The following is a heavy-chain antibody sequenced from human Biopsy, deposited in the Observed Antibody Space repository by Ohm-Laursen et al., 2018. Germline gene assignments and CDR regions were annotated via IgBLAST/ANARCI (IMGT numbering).Heavy chain of an antibody. Sequence: GTLSLTCTVSGGSVSSNVHYWAWIRQPPGKGLECIGTVFHSGITFYNPSLKSRVTISIDTSKTQFSLNLSSVTAADTAVYYCARHPTGFWFDPWGQGTLVTVSS. CDR1: GGSVSSNVHY. CDR3: ARHPTGFWFDP. V-gene: IGHV4-39*01. CDR2: VFHSGIT. J-gene: IGHJ5*02.